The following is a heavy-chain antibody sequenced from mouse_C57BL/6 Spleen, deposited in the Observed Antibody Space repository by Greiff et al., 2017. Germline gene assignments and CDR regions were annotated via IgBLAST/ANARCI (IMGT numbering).Heavy chain of an antibody. Sequence: ESGPGLVKPSQSLSLTCSVTGYSITSGYYWNWIRQFPGNKLEWMGYISYDGSNNYNPSLKNRISITRDTSKNQFFLKLNAVTTEDTATYYGARDRGYAYAMDYWGTGTTVTVSS. D-gene: IGHD2-2*01. V-gene: IGHV3-6*01. J-gene: IGHJ1*03. CDR2: ISYDGSN. CDR1: GYSITSGYY. CDR3: ARDRGYAYAMDY.